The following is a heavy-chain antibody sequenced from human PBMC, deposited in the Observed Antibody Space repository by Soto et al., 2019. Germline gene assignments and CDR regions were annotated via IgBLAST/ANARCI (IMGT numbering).Heavy chain of an antibody. CDR3: ASKKGIAAAGTWWFDP. D-gene: IGHD6-13*01. Sequence: GASVKVSCKASGGTFSSYAISWLRQAPGQGLEWMGGIIPIFGTANYAQKFQGRVTITADESTSTAYMELSSLRSEDTAVYYCASKKGIAAAGTWWFDPWGQGTLVTVSS. CDR2: IIPIFGTA. CDR1: GGTFSSYA. J-gene: IGHJ5*02. V-gene: IGHV1-69*13.